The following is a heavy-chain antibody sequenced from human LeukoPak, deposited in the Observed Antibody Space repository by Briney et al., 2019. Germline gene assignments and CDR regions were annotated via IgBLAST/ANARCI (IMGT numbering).Heavy chain of an antibody. D-gene: IGHD6-19*01. CDR1: GYSFTSYW. V-gene: IGHV5-51*01. Sequence: GESLKISCKGSGYSFTSYWIGWVRQMPGKGLEWMGIIHPGDSDTRYSPSFQGQVTISADKSISTAYLQWSSLKASDTAMYYCARQDSRSSGDPLWWGQGTLVTVSS. CDR2: IHPGDSDT. CDR3: ARQDSRSSGDPLW. J-gene: IGHJ4*02.